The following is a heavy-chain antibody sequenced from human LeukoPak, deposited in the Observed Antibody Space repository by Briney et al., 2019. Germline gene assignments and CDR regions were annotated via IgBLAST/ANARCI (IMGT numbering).Heavy chain of an antibody. CDR2: ICSSDNSR. V-gene: IGHV3-23*01. Sequence: GGSLRLSCVASGLTFSTYAMSWVRRAPGKGPEWVSGICSSDNSRYYADSVKGRFTISRDNPKNTLYLQMNSLRAEDTAVYYCAKQTTTSCYTGSDYWGQGTLVTVSS. CDR3: AKQTTTSCYTGSDY. J-gene: IGHJ4*02. CDR1: GLTFSTYA. D-gene: IGHD2-2*02.